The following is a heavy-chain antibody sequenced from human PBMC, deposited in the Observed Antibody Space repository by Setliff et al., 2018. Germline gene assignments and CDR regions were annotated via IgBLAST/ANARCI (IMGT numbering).Heavy chain of an antibody. Sequence: ASVKVSCKASGGTFSSYAISWVRQAPGQGLEWMGRINPNSGGTNYAQKFQGRVTMTRDTSISTAYMELSRLTSDDTVVYFCARARTTMVNDAFDIWGQGTMVTVSS. J-gene: IGHJ3*02. V-gene: IGHV1-2*05. CDR3: ARARTTMVNDAFDI. CDR2: INPNSGGT. CDR1: GGTFSSYA. D-gene: IGHD3-10*01.